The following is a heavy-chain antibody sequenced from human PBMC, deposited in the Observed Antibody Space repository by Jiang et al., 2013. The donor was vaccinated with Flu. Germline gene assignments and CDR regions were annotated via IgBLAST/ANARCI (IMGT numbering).Heavy chain of an antibody. CDR3: AKGGRDSSGYFLDY. J-gene: IGHJ4*02. CDR2: GGST. D-gene: IGHD3-22*01. V-gene: IGHV3-43*01. Sequence: GGSTYYADSVKGRFTISRDNSKNSLYLQMNSLRTEDTALYYCAKGGRDSSGYFLDYWGQGTLVTVSS.